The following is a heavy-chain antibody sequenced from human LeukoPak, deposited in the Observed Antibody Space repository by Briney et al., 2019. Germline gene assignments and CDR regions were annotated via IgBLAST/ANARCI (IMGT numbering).Heavy chain of an antibody. D-gene: IGHD1-26*01. CDR3: AKDISVELGYYFDY. J-gene: IGHJ4*02. V-gene: IGHV3-9*01. Sequence: GGSLRLSCAASGFTFDDYAMHWVRLAPGKGLEWVSGISWNSGDIGYADSVKGRFTISRDNAKNSLYLQMNSLRAEDTAFYYCAKDISVELGYYFDYWGQGTLVTVSS. CDR2: ISWNSGDI. CDR1: GFTFDDYA.